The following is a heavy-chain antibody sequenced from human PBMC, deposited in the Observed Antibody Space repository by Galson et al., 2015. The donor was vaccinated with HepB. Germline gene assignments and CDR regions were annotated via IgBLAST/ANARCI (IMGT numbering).Heavy chain of an antibody. CDR1: GYTFTGYY. J-gene: IGHJ4*02. Sequence: SVKVSCKASGYTFTGYYMHWVRQAPGQGLEWMGRINPNSGGTNYAQKFQGRVTMTRDTSISTAYMELSRLRSDDTAVYYCARVSDYYGSGRLDYWGQGTLVTVSS. D-gene: IGHD3-10*01. CDR2: INPNSGGT. CDR3: ARVSDYYGSGRLDY. V-gene: IGHV1-2*06.